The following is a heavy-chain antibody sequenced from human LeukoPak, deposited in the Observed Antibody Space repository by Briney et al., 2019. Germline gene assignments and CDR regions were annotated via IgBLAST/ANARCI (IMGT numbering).Heavy chain of an antibody. CDR2: INHSGST. CDR3: ARAQYYYDSSGYRFGTNFDY. D-gene: IGHD3-22*01. CDR1: GGSFSGYY. V-gene: IGHV4-34*01. Sequence: SETLSLTCAVYGGSFSGYYWSWIRQPPVKGLEWIGEINHSGSTNYNPSLKSRVTISVDTSKNQFSLKLSSVTAADTAVYYRARAQYYYDSSGYRFGTNFDYWGQGTLVTVSS. J-gene: IGHJ4*02.